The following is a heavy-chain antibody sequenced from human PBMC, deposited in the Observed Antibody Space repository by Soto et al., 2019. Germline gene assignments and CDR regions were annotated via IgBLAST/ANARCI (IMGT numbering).Heavy chain of an antibody. CDR2: IYYSGST. Sequence: PSETLSLTCTVSGGSISSYYWSWIRQPPGKGLEWIGYIYYSGSTNYNPSLKSRVTISVDTSKNQFSLKLSSVTAADTAVYYCARHNWNYDAIDYWGQGTLVTVSS. D-gene: IGHD1-7*01. CDR1: GGSISSYY. V-gene: IGHV4-59*01. CDR3: ARHNWNYDAIDY. J-gene: IGHJ4*02.